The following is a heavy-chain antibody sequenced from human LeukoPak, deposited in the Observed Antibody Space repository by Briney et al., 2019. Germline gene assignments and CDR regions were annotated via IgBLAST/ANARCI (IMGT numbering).Heavy chain of an antibody. J-gene: IGHJ4*02. Sequence: GGSLRLSCAASGFTVSSNYMSWVRQAPGKGLEWVSVIYSGGSTYYADSVKGRFTISRDNSKNTLHLQMNSLRAEDTAVYYCAREPTANYDSSGYLDYWGQGTLVTVSS. D-gene: IGHD3-22*01. CDR1: GFTVSSNY. V-gene: IGHV3-53*01. CDR2: IYSGGST. CDR3: AREPTANYDSSGYLDY.